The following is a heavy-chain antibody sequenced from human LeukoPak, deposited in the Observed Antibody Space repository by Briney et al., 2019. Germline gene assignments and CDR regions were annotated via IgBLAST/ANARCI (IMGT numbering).Heavy chain of an antibody. Sequence: SETLSLTCTVSGGSISSYYWSWIRQPPGKGLEWIGYIYYSGSINYNPSLKSRVTISVDTSKNQFSLKLSSVTAADTAVYYCARGARITMVRGVNYGMDVWGQGTTVTVSS. CDR2: IYYSGSI. CDR3: ARGARITMVRGVNYGMDV. CDR1: GGSISSYY. D-gene: IGHD3-10*01. V-gene: IGHV4-59*01. J-gene: IGHJ6*02.